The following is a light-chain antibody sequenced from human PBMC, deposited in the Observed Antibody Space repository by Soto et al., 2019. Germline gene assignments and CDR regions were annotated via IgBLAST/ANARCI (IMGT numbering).Light chain of an antibody. V-gene: IGLV2-14*03. Sequence: QSALTQPASVSGAPGQSIAISCTGTSSDVGAFNYVSWYQQHPGKAPKFMIFDVSSRPSGVSDRFSGSKSGNTASLTISGLQTEDEADYYCASSTTSSTYVFGTGTKLTVL. CDR3: ASSTTSSTYV. CDR1: SSDVGAFNY. J-gene: IGLJ1*01. CDR2: DVS.